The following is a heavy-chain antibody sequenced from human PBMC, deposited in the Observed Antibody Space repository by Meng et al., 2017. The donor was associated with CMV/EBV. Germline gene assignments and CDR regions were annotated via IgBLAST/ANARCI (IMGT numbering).Heavy chain of an antibody. CDR3: ARYGYSGYYYYYVMDV. V-gene: IGHV4-39*07. D-gene: IGHD5-12*01. CDR2: IYYSGST. CDR1: GGSISSSSYF. Sequence: SETLSLTCTVSGGSISSSSYFWGWIRQPPGKGLEWIGSIYYSGSTYYNPSLKSRVTISVDTSKNQFSLKLSSVTAADTAVYYCARYGYSGYYYYYVMDVWGQGTTVTVSS. J-gene: IGHJ6*02.